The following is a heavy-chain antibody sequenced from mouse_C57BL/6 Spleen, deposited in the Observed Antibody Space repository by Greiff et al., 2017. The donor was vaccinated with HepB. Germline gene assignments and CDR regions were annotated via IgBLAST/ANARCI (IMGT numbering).Heavy chain of an antibody. D-gene: IGHD1-1*02. Sequence: EVQLQQSGPELVKPGASVKMSCKASGYTFTDYNMHWVKQSHGKSLEWIGYINPNNGGTSYNQKFKGKATLTVNKSSSTAYMELRSLTSEDSAVYYCAIIGVGCFDYWGQGTTLTVSS. V-gene: IGHV1-22*01. CDR2: INPNNGGT. CDR1: GYTFTDYN. CDR3: AIIGVGCFDY. J-gene: IGHJ2*01.